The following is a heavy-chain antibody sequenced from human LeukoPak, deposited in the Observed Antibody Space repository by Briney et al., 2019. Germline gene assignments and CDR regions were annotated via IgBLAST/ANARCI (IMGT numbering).Heavy chain of an antibody. D-gene: IGHD4-17*01. V-gene: IGHV4-30-2*01. J-gene: IGHJ3*02. CDR3: AREAVTTLNAFDI. Sequence: PSETLSLTCAVSGGSISSGGYSWSWIRQPPGKGLEWIGYIYHSGSTYYNPSLKSRVTISVDRSKNQFSLKLSSVTAADTAVYYCAREAVTTLNAFDIWGQGTMVTVSS. CDR2: IYHSGST. CDR1: GGSISSGGYS.